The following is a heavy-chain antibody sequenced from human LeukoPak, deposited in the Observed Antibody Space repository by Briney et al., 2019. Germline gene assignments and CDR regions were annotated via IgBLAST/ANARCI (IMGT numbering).Heavy chain of an antibody. D-gene: IGHD3-22*01. V-gene: IGHV3-23*01. CDR1: GFTFSSYA. J-gene: IGHJ3*02. CDR3: AKEDYDSSGYCHDAFDI. CDR2: ISGSGGST. Sequence: GGSLRLSCAASGFTFSSYAMSWVRQAPGKGLEWVSAISGSGGSTYYADSVKGRFTISRDNSKNTLYLQMNGLRAEDTAVFYCAKEDYDSSGYCHDAFDIWGQGTMVTVSS.